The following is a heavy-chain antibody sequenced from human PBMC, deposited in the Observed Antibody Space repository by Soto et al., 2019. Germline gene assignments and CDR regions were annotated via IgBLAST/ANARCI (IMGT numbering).Heavy chain of an antibody. CDR1: GFIFSSDW. D-gene: IGHD3-22*01. CDR2: ISSDGSTT. Sequence: GGSLRLSCAASGFIFSSDWMHWVRQAAGKGLVWVSRISSDGSTTNYADSVKGRFTISRDNARNTLYLQMNSLRAEDMAVYYCTRGAGLYDSDGYYYPFDYWGQGTVVTVSS. CDR3: TRGAGLYDSDGYYYPFDY. V-gene: IGHV3-74*01. J-gene: IGHJ4*02.